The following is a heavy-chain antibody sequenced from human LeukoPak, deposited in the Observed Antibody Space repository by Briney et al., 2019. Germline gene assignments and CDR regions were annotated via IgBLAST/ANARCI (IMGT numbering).Heavy chain of an antibody. D-gene: IGHD6-19*01. Sequence: PGGSLRLSCAASGFTFGNAWMTWVRQAPGKGLEWVGRIKSITDGGTTDYPAPVKGRFTISRDDSKNTLYLQMNSLKTEDTGVYYCSTQWMGYWGQGTLVTVSS. V-gene: IGHV3-15*01. CDR1: GFTFGNAW. CDR2: IKSITDGGTT. CDR3: STQWMGY. J-gene: IGHJ4*02.